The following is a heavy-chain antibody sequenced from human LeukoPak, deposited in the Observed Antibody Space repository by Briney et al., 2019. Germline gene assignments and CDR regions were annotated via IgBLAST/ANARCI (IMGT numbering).Heavy chain of an antibody. CDR2: MNANSGNT. CDR3: ARAVYDIQYYFDY. J-gene: IGHJ4*02. V-gene: IGHV1-8*03. Sequence: ASVKVSCKASGDTFTSYDINWVRQATGQGREWMGWMNANSGNTGYAQKFQGRVTITRNTSISTAYMELSSLRSEDTAVYYCARAVYDIQYYFDYWGQGTLVTVSS. D-gene: IGHD3-9*01. CDR1: GDTFTSYD.